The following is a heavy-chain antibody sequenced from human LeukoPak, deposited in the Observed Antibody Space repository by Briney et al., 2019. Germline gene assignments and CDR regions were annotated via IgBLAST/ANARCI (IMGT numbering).Heavy chain of an antibody. J-gene: IGHJ4*02. CDR3: ARVRYFDWLGPFDY. D-gene: IGHD3-9*01. V-gene: IGHV3-9*01. Sequence: GGSLRLSCAASGFTFDDYAMHWVRQAPGKGLEWVSGISWNSGSIGYADSVKGRFTISRDNAKKSLYLQMYSLRAEDTAVYYCARVRYFDWLGPFDYWGQGTLVTVSS. CDR2: ISWNSGSI. CDR1: GFTFDDYA.